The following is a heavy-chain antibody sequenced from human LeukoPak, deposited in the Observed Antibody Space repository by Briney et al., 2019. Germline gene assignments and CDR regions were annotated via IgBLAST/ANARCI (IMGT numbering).Heavy chain of an antibody. CDR1: GGSISSGRHY. V-gene: IGHV4-39*01. Sequence: SETLFLTCTFSGGSISSGRHYWSGIRQPPGKGVEGIASIHFSGRTYYNPSLNSRGTISVDTSKNQVAVKLGSVTAADTAVFYCGRYVVYGSGIYYSDYWGQGTLVTVSS. CDR3: GRYVVYGSGIYYSDY. J-gene: IGHJ4*02. D-gene: IGHD3-10*01. CDR2: IHFSGRT.